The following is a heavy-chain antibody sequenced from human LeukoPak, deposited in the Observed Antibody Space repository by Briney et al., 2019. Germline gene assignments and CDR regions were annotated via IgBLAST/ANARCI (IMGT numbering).Heavy chain of an antibody. D-gene: IGHD6-19*01. CDR3: ARGADTGYSSDS. J-gene: IGHJ5*02. CDR2: INSNAGST. CDR1: GFTFSNYW. Sequence: GGSLRLSCAASGFTFSNYWMHWVRHAPGKGLGWVSRINSNAGSTSSADSVKGRFTIYRDHAKTTLYLKMNSLRAEDTAVYYCARGADTGYSSDSWGQGNLVTVSS. V-gene: IGHV3-74*01.